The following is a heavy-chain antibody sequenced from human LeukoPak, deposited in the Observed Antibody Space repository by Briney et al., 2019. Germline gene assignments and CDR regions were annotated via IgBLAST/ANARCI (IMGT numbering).Heavy chain of an antibody. CDR2: IYTSGST. J-gene: IGHJ4*02. CDR1: GGSLSSGSYY. CDR3: ARSYYYDSSFFDY. V-gene: IGHV4-61*02. Sequence: SETLSLTCTVSGGSLSSGSYYWSWIRQPAGKGLEWIGRIYTSGSTNYNPSLKSRVTISVDTSKNQFSLKLSSVTAADTAVYYCARSYYYDSSFFDYWGQGTLVTVSS. D-gene: IGHD3-22*01.